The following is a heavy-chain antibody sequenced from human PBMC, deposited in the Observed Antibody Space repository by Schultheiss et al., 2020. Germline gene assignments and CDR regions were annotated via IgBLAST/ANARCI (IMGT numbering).Heavy chain of an antibody. J-gene: IGHJ4*02. Sequence: GESLKISCAASGFTFSSYAMSWVRQAPGKGLEWVSAISGSGGSTYYADSVKGRFTISRDNSKNTLYLQMNSLRAEDTAVYYCAKQPDIVATMEYFDYWGQGTLVTVAS. V-gene: IGHV3-23*01. CDR2: ISGSGGST. D-gene: IGHD5-12*01. CDR3: AKQPDIVATMEYFDY. CDR1: GFTFSSYA.